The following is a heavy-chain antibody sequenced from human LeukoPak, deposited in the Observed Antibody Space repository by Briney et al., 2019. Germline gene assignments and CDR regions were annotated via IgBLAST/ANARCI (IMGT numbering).Heavy chain of an antibody. CDR3: ARAYSSSSPIDY. CDR2: IYSSGST. V-gene: IGHV4-4*07. J-gene: IGHJ4*02. D-gene: IGHD6-6*01. Sequence: PSETLSLTCTVSGGSMNNYYWNWIRQPAGKGLEWIGHIYSSGSTNYNPSLKSRVTISIDTSKNQFFLKLSSVTAADTAVYYCARAYSSSSPIDYWGQGTLVTVSS. CDR1: GGSMNNYY.